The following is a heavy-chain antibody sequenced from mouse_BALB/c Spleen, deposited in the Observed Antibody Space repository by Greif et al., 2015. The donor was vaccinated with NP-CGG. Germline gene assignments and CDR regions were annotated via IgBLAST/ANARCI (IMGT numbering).Heavy chain of an antibody. D-gene: IGHD5-1*01. CDR3: ASDYVPFAY. J-gene: IGHJ3*01. V-gene: IGHV5-6*02. Sequence: DVKLQESGGDLVKPGGSLKLSCAASGFTFSSYGMSWVRQTPDKRLEWVATISSGGSYTYYPDSVKGRFTISRDNAKNTLYLQMSSLKSEDTAMYYCASDYVPFAYWGQGTLVTVSA. CDR1: GFTFSSYG. CDR2: ISSGGSYT.